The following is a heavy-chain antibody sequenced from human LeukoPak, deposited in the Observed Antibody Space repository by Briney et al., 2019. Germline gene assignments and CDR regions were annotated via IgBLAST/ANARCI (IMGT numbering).Heavy chain of an antibody. CDR1: GFTFSSYS. Sequence: GGSLRLSCAASGFTFSSYSMNWVRQAPGKGLEWVSSISSSSSYIYYADSVKGRFTISRDNAKNSLYLQMNSLRAEDTAVYYCARDGRRIAAAGWFDPWGRGTLVTVSS. CDR3: ARDGRRIAAAGWFDP. V-gene: IGHV3-21*01. D-gene: IGHD6-13*01. CDR2: ISSSSSYI. J-gene: IGHJ5*02.